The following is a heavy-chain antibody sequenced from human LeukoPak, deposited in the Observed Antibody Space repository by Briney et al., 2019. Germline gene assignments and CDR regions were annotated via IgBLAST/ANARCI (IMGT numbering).Heavy chain of an antibody. CDR2: ISSSSSYI. CDR1: GFTFSSYS. V-gene: IGHV3-21*01. CDR3: AREDVDTAMVTSNNWFDP. D-gene: IGHD5-18*01. J-gene: IGHJ5*02. Sequence: GGSLRLPCAASGFTFSSYSMNWVRQAPGKGLEWVSSISSSSSYIYYADSVKGRFTISRDNAKNSLYLQMNSLRAEDTAVYYCAREDVDTAMVTSNNWFDPWGQGTLVTVSS.